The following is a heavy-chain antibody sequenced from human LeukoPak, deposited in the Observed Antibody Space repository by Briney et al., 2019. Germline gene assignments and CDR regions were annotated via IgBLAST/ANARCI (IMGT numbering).Heavy chain of an antibody. CDR1: GDSISSSNYY. CDR2: MYYGATT. V-gene: IGHV4-39*07. CDR3: ARHVYSTTVTTTDWFDP. J-gene: IGHJ5*02. D-gene: IGHD4-17*01. Sequence: SETLSLTCTVSGDSISSSNYYWGWIRQPPGKGLEWIGTMYYGATTYYNPSLRSRITISVDTSKNQFSLKVNSVTAGDTAVYYCARHVYSTTVTTTDWFDPWGQGTLVTVSS.